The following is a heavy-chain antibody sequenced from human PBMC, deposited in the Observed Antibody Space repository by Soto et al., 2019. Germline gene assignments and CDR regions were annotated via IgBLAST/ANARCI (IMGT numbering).Heavy chain of an antibody. D-gene: IGHD2-8*02. Sequence: EVQLLESGGGLMQPGGSLRLACATSGFIFSNYAMSWVRQAPGKGLEWVSGVGGDGRPYYADSVRGRFTISRDNSKNTLRLQMNSLRVEDTALYYCAKAKGSFDYTGPEYWGQGTLVTVSS. J-gene: IGHJ4*02. V-gene: IGHV3-23*01. CDR2: VGGDGRP. CDR3: AKAKGSFDYTGPEY. CDR1: GFIFSNYA.